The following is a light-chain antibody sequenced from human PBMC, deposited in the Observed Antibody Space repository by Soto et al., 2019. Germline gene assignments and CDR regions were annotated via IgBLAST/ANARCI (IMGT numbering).Light chain of an antibody. V-gene: IGKV3-20*01. CDR3: QQYGSSPT. CDR2: VAS. J-gene: IGKJ5*01. CDR1: QSLTTRY. Sequence: EIVLTQSPGTLSLFPGERATLSCRASQSLTTRYLAWYQQKPGQPPSLLIYVASSRATGIPDRCSVSGSGTDFTLTISRLEPEDFAVYSCQQYGSSPTFGQGTRLEIK.